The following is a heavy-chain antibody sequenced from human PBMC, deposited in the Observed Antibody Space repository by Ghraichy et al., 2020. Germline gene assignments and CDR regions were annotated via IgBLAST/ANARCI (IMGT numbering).Heavy chain of an antibody. D-gene: IGHD3-3*02. CDR3: ARHFMDV. V-gene: IGHV3-7*01. CDR1: GFTFSSFW. CDR2: IKQDGSEK. J-gene: IGHJ6*02. Sequence: SCAASGFTFSSFWMTWVRQAPGKGLEWVANIKQDGSEKYYVDSVKGRFTISRDNAKTSVYLQMNSLRAEDTAVYYCARHFMDVWGQGTTVTVSS.